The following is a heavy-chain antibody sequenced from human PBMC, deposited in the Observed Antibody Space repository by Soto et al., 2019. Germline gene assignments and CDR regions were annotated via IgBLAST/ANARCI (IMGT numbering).Heavy chain of an antibody. D-gene: IGHD3-3*01. J-gene: IGHJ6*02. CDR1: GCRFTSYR. V-gene: IGHV5-10-1*01. CDR3: ARDKTIYGMDV. CDR2: IDHTDSYT. Sequence: GEPLTRSGYVSGCRFTSYRINWVLQMPGKGLEWPGRIDHTDSYTTYSPSFQGPVTISADKSISTAYLQWTSLKASDTAMYYCARDKTIYGMDVWGQGTTVIGSS.